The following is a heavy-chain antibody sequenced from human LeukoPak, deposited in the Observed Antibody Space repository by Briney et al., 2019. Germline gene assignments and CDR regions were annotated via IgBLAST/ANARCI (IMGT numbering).Heavy chain of an antibody. Sequence: GGSLRLSCAASGFTFSSYAMHWVRQAPGKGLEWVAVISYDGSNKYYADSVKGRFTISRDNSKNTLYLQMNSLRAEDTAVYYCARGAANYYDSSGYSGLDYWGQGTLVTVSS. J-gene: IGHJ4*02. CDR1: GFTFSSYA. V-gene: IGHV3-30-3*01. CDR3: ARGAANYYDSSGYSGLDY. CDR2: ISYDGSNK. D-gene: IGHD3-22*01.